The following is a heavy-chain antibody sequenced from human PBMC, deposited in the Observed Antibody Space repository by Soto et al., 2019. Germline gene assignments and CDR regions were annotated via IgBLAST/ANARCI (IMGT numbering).Heavy chain of an antibody. J-gene: IGHJ5*02. CDR1: GGSISSGDYY. Sequence: PSETLSLTCTVSGGSISSGDYYWSWIRQPPGKGLEWIGYIYYSGSTYYNPSLKSRVTISVDTSKNQFSLKLSSVTAADTAVYYCAREGRYYDFWSGYYSGAWFDPWGQGTLVTVSS. D-gene: IGHD3-3*01. CDR2: IYYSGST. CDR3: AREGRYYDFWSGYYSGAWFDP. V-gene: IGHV4-30-4*02.